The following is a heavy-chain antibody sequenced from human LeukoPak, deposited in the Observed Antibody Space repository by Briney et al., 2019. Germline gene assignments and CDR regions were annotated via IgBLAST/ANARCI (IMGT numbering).Heavy chain of an antibody. V-gene: IGHV1-2*02. Sequence: ASVKVSCKASGYTFTGYYMHWVRQAPGQGLEWMGWINPNSGGTNYAQKFQGRVTMTRDTSISTAYMELSRLRSDDTAVYYCARSGYCSSTSCYVGYYYMDVWGKGTTVTVSS. D-gene: IGHD2-2*01. CDR2: INPNSGGT. CDR3: ARSGYCSSTSCYVGYYYMDV. CDR1: GYTFTGYY. J-gene: IGHJ6*03.